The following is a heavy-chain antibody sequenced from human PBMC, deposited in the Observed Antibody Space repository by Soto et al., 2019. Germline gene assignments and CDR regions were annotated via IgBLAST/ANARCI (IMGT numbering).Heavy chain of an antibody. D-gene: IGHD3-9*01. CDR3: ARAHPLRYFDSPAEYFQH. Sequence: PSETLSLTCTVSGGSISSGDYYWSWIRQPPGKGLEWIGYIYYSGSTYYNPSLKSRVTISVDTSKNQFSLKLSSVTAADTAVYYCARAHPLRYFDSPAEYFQHWGQGTLVTVSS. J-gene: IGHJ1*01. CDR1: GGSISSGDYY. V-gene: IGHV4-30-4*01. CDR2: IYYSGST.